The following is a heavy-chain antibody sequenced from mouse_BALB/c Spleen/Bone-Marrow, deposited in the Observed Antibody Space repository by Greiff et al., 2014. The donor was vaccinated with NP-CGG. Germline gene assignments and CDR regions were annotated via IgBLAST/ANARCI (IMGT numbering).Heavy chain of an antibody. V-gene: IGHV8-12*01. Sequence: VKLVESGPGILQPSQTLSLTCSFSGFSLSTSGMGVSWIRQPSGKGLEWLAHIYWDDDKRYNPSLKSRLTISKDTSSNQVFLKITSVDTADTATYYCARKDYGYSYAMDYWGQGTSVTVSS. CDR2: IYWDDDK. CDR3: ARKDYGYSYAMDY. J-gene: IGHJ4*01. D-gene: IGHD1-2*01. CDR1: GFSLSTSGMG.